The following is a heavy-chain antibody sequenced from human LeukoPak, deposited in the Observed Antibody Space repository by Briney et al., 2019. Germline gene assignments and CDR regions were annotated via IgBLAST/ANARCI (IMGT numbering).Heavy chain of an antibody. J-gene: IGHJ4*02. Sequence: GGSLRFSCAASGFTFRSYAMNWVRQAPGKGLEWVSTISSSGSSTYYPDSVRGRFTISRDNSKNTLYLVMNSLRAEDTAEYYCAKDGPASWGYFDYWGQGTLVTVSS. V-gene: IGHV3-23*01. CDR2: ISSSGSST. CDR3: AKDGPASWGYFDY. D-gene: IGHD3-16*01. CDR1: GFTFRSYA.